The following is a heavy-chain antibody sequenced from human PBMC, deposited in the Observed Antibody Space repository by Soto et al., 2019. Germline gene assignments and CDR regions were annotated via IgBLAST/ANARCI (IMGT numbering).Heavy chain of an antibody. V-gene: IGHV3-48*02. Sequence: GGSLRISCEVSGFTLNTYCMNWVRQAPGKGLEWVSFITSSGSTTYYADSVKGRFTVSRDNVKNSLFLQMNSLRDEDTAVYYCASHLYWGQGTLVTVSS. CDR3: ASHLY. CDR1: GFTLNTYC. CDR2: ITSSGSTT. J-gene: IGHJ4*02.